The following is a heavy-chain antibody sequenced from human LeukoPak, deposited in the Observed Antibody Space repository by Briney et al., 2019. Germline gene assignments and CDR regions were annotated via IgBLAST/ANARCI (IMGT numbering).Heavy chain of an antibody. CDR2: IGTSGSPI. J-gene: IGHJ4*02. CDR3: AKWGRTYDILTGYSY. D-gene: IGHD3-9*01. V-gene: IGHV3-11*01. CDR1: GFTFSDYY. Sequence: AGGSLRLSCVASGFTFSDYYMSWIRQAPGKGLEWVSYIGTSGSPIYYADSVKGRFTISRDNAKTSLYLQMNSLRAEDTAVYYCAKWGRTYDILTGYSYWGQGTLVTVSS.